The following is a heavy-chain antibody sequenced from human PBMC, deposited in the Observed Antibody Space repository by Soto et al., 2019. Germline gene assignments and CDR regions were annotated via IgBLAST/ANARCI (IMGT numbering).Heavy chain of an antibody. CDR2: IYWDDDQ. D-gene: IGHD2-2*01. CDR3: AHLPLVPAAIDY. V-gene: IGHV2-5*02. Sequence: TLVNPTQTLTLTCSFSGFSLSTTGVGVGWIRQPPGKALEWLALIYWDDDQRYSPSLMSRLTITKDTSKNQVVLTMTNMDPVDTATYYCAHLPLVPAAIDYWGRGTLVTVSS. CDR1: GFSLSTTGVG. J-gene: IGHJ4*02.